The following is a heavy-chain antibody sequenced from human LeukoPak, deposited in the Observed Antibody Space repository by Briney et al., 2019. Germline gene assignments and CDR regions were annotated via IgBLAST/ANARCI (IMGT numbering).Heavy chain of an antibody. V-gene: IGHV1-46*01. CDR2: INLSGGST. J-gene: IGHJ4*02. CDR3: AADPYYYDSSGYYDY. Sequence: ASVKVSCKASGYTFTSYHMHWVRQAPGQGLEWMGKINLSGGSTTYAQKFQERVTITRDMSTSTAYMELSSLRSEDTAVYYCAADPYYYDSSGYYDYWGQGTLVTVSS. CDR1: GYTFTSYH. D-gene: IGHD3-22*01.